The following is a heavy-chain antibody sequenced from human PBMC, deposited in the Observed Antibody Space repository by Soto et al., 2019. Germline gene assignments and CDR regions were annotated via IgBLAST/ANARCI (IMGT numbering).Heavy chain of an antibody. J-gene: IGHJ4*02. CDR2: ISGSGGST. CDR3: YTYYYDSSGYDPDY. D-gene: IGHD3-22*01. CDR1: GFTFSSYA. Sequence: EVQLLESGGGLVQPGGSLRLSCAASGFTFSSYAMSWVRQAPGKGLEWVSAISGSGGSTYYADSVKGRFTISRDNSKNTLYLQMNSLRAEDTAVYYCYTYYYDSSGYDPDYWGQGTLVTVSS. V-gene: IGHV3-23*01.